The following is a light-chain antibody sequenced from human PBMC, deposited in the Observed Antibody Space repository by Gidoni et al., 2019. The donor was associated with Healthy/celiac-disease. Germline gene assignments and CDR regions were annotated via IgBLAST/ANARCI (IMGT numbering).Light chain of an antibody. J-gene: IGLJ2*01. Sequence: QSVLTHPPSASGTPGQRVTISCSGSSSNIGSNTVNWYQQLPGTAPNLLISSNNQRPSGVPDRFSGSKSGTSASLAISGLQSEDEADYYCAAWDDSLSVVFGGGTKLTVL. CDR2: SNN. V-gene: IGLV1-44*01. CDR1: SSNIGSNT. CDR3: AAWDDSLSVV.